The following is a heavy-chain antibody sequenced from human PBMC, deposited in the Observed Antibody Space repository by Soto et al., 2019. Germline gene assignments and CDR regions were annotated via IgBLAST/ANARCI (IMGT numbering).Heavy chain of an antibody. CDR2: INPNTGNP. CDR3: GRDRANGSFDY. D-gene: IGHD1-26*01. J-gene: IGHJ4*02. Sequence: QVQLVQSGSESMQPGASVKVSCKGSGYNFNSHSINWLRQAPGQGLEWMGWINPNTGNPTYEQGFTGRFVFFVDTSGRTGYLEIFSLKADRSAGYYCGRDRANGSFDYWGQGTLVTVSS. CDR1: GYNFNSHS. V-gene: IGHV7-4-1*01.